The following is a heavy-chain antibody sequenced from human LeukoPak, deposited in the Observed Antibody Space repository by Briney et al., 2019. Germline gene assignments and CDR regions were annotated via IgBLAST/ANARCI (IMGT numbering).Heavy chain of an antibody. CDR1: GFTFSSYG. CDR3: ARDRSTTLFDY. CDR2: IWYDGSNT. J-gene: IGHJ4*02. D-gene: IGHD5/OR15-5a*01. V-gene: IGHV3-33*01. Sequence: GGSLRLSCAASGFTFSSYGMHCVRQAPGKGLEWVAMIWYDGSNTYYADSVKGRFTISRDNSKNTLFLQMDSLRAEDTAVYYCARDRSTTLFDYGGKGTLVTVSS.